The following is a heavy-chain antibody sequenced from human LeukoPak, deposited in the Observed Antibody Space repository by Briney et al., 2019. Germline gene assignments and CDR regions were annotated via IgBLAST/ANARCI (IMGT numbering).Heavy chain of an antibody. D-gene: IGHD3-9*01. CDR3: ARDGTGAYYDIESY. CDR1: GYTFTSYG. Sequence: GASVKVSCKASGYTFTSYGISWVRQAPGQGLEWMGWISGYNGNTNYAQKLQGRVTMTTDTSTSTAYMELRSLRSDDTAVYYCARDGTGAYYDIESYWGQGTLVTVSS. CDR2: ISGYNGNT. J-gene: IGHJ4*02. V-gene: IGHV1-18*01.